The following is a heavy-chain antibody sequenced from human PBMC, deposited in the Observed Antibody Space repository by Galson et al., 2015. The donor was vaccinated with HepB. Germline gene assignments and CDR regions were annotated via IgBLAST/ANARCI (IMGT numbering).Heavy chain of an antibody. CDR1: GFTFNDYS. CDR2: ISRRGKYI. CDR3: VRGVTFGGPHRFDP. J-gene: IGHJ5*02. D-gene: IGHD3-16*01. V-gene: IGHV3-21*01. Sequence: SLRLSCAASGFTFNDYSMNWVRQAPGKGLEWVSSISRRGKYIYYGDSVKGRFTISRDNAKNSLYLQMDSLRAEDTAVYYCVRGVTFGGPHRFDPWGQGALVTVSS.